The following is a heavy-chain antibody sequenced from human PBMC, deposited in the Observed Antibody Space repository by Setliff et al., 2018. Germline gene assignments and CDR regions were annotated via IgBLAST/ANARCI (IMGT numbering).Heavy chain of an antibody. CDR3: ARGRGPDIVVTIPGDY. CDR1: GYNFITLG. Sequence: ASVKVSCKTSGYNFITLGINWVRQAPGQGLEWVGWISPYSGKTDYAQKSQGRVIMTIDSATTTAYMELKTLRSDVTAVYYCARGRGPDIVVTIPGDYWGQGTQVTVSS. J-gene: IGHJ4*02. CDR2: ISPYSGKT. V-gene: IGHV1-18*01. D-gene: IGHD2-15*01.